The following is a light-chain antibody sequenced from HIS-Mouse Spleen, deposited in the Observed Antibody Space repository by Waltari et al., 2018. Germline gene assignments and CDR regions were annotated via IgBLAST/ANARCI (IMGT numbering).Light chain of an antibody. V-gene: IGLV3-10*01. Sequence: SYELPRPPPVSVSPGQTARTPFSGYALPKKHAYWYQQKSGQTPVLVIYEDSKRPSGIPERFSGSSSGTMATLTISGAQVEDEADYYCYSTDSSGNHRVFGGGTKLTVL. CDR2: EDS. CDR3: YSTDSSGNHRV. CDR1: ALPKKH. J-gene: IGLJ2*01.